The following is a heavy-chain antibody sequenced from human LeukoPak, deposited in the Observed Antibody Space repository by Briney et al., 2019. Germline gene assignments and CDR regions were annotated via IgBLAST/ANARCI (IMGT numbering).Heavy chain of an antibody. D-gene: IGHD3-3*01. CDR1: GYTFTSYD. CDR3: ARGRPFTIFGVVIINGGFFFDY. CDR2: MNPNSGNT. J-gene: IGHJ4*02. V-gene: IGHV1-8*02. Sequence: ASVKVSCKASGYTFTSYDINWVRQATGQGLEWMGWMNPNSGNTGYAQKFQGRVTITRNTSISTAYMELSSLRSEDTAVYYCARGRPFTIFGVVIINGGFFFDYWGQGTLVTVSS.